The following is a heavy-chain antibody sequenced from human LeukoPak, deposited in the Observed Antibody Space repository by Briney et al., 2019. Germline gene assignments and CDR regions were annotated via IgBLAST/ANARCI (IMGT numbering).Heavy chain of an antibody. J-gene: IGHJ5*02. CDR2: IYPGDSDT. CDR3: ARHLSSGYDYNNWFDP. CDR1: GYSFTSYW. D-gene: IGHD5-12*01. Sequence: GESLKISCKGSGYSFTSYWMGWVRQMPGRGLGWMGIIYPGDSDTRYSPSFQGQVTISADKSISTAYLQWSSLKASDTAMYYCARHLSSGYDYNNWFDPWGQGTLVTVSS. V-gene: IGHV5-51*01.